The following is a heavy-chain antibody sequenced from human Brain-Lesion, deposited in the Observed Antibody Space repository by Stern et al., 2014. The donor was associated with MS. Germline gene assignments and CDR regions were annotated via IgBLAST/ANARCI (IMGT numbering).Heavy chain of an antibody. J-gene: IGHJ6*02. Sequence: QLVESGGGLVQPGGSLTISCTAAGFTFGNYWMTWVRQAPGKGLEGVANIKEDGTEKNYVDSVKGRFTISRDNARNSLYLQMNSLRVEDTALYYCARVYNTIYGIVTQRGSGMDVWGQGTTVIVSS. D-gene: IGHD3-3*01. V-gene: IGHV3-7*01. CDR3: ARVYNTIYGIVTQRGSGMDV. CDR2: IKEDGTEK. CDR1: GFTFGNYW.